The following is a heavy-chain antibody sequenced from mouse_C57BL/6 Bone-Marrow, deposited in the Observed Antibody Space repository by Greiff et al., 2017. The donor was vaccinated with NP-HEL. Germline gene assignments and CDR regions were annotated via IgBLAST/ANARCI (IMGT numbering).Heavy chain of an antibody. Sequence: EVKLKESGAELVRPGASVKLSCTASGFNIKDDYMHWVKQRPEQGLEGIGWIDPENGDTEYASKFQGKATITADTSSNTAYLQLSSLTSEDTAVYYCTTLGNSYAMDYWGQGTSVTVSS. V-gene: IGHV14-4*01. CDR3: TTLGNSYAMDY. J-gene: IGHJ4*01. CDR2: IDPENGDT. CDR1: GFNIKDDY. D-gene: IGHD2-1*01.